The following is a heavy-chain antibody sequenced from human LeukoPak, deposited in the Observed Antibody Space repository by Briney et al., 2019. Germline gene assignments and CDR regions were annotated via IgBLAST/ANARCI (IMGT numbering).Heavy chain of an antibody. V-gene: IGHV4-4*07. D-gene: IGHD1-26*01. CDR2: IYTSGST. J-gene: IGHJ4*02. Sequence: PSETLSLTCTVSSGSISSYYWSWIRQPAGKGLEWIGRIYTSGSTNYNPSLKSRVTISVDTSKNQFSLKLSSVTAADTAVYYCARFASYSGRLDYWGQGTLVTVSS. CDR1: SGSISSYY. CDR3: ARFASYSGRLDY.